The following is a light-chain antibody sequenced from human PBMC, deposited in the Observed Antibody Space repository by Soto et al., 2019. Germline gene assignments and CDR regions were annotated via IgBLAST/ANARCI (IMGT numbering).Light chain of an antibody. J-gene: IGLJ3*02. Sequence: QSALTQPASVSGSPGQSITISCTGSSDDVGSYNLVSWYQQYPGKAPKVLIYEDTKRPSGVSNRFSGSKSGNTAYLTISGLQAEDESSYYCCSYAASHTLVFGGGTQLTVL. CDR2: EDT. CDR3: CSYAASHTLV. CDR1: SDDVGSYNL. V-gene: IGLV2-23*01.